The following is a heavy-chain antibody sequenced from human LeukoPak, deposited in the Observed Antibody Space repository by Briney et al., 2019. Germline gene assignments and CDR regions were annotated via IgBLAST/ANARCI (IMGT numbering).Heavy chain of an antibody. CDR1: GYTFTSYG. J-gene: IGHJ4*02. CDR2: ISAYNGNI. V-gene: IGHV1-18*01. D-gene: IGHD3-22*01. Sequence: SSVNVSCKASGYTFTSYGISWVRQAPGQGLEWMGWISAYNGNINYAQKLQGRVTMTSDTFTSTAYMELRSLRSDDTAVYYCARDQPRNYYDSSGYYPARHYWGQGTLVTVSS. CDR3: ARDQPRNYYDSSGYYPARHY.